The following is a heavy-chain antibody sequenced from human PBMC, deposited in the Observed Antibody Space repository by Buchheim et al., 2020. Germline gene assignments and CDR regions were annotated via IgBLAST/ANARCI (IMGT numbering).Heavy chain of an antibody. J-gene: IGHJ4*02. CDR1: GGSISSGSYY. D-gene: IGHD6-19*01. Sequence: QVQLQESGPGLVKPSQTLSLTCTVSGGSISSGSYYWSWIRQPAGKGLEWIGRIYTSGSTNYNPSLKSRVTISVDTSKNQFSLKLSYVTAADTAVYYCARDRGDSSGWYRYYFDYWGQGTL. V-gene: IGHV4-61*02. CDR3: ARDRGDSSGWYRYYFDY. CDR2: IYTSGST.